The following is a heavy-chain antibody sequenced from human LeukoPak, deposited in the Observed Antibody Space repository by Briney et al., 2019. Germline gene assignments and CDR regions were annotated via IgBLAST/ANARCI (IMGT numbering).Heavy chain of an antibody. Sequence: KPSETLSLTGTVSGGSISTYYWSWIRQPPGKGLEWIAYIHYSGSTNYNPSLRSRVTISVDTSKNQFSLKLSSVTAADTAVYYCARGLTSSDWYFDLWGRGTLVTVSS. CDR3: ARGLTSSDWYFDL. V-gene: IGHV4-59*01. CDR1: GGSISTYY. CDR2: IHYSGST. D-gene: IGHD4/OR15-4a*01. J-gene: IGHJ2*01.